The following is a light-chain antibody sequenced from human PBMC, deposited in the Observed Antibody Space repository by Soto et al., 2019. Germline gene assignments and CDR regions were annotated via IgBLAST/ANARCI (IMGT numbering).Light chain of an antibody. J-gene: IGKJ1*01. CDR3: QHLDSNWP. CDR2: DAS. V-gene: IGKV1-5*01. CDR1: HNIARW. Sequence: DIQMTQSPSTLSASVGDRVSITCRASHNIARWLAWYQQKPGKAPRLLIYDASTLETGVPSRFSGSGSGTEFTLNISSLRPDDFATYFCQHLDSNWPFGQGTKVEI.